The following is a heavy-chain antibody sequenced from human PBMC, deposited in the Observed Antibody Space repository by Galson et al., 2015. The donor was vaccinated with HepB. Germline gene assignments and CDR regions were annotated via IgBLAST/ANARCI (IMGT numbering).Heavy chain of an antibody. CDR3: ARILRYFDWSTYAFDY. CDR1: GGTFSSYA. J-gene: IGHJ4*02. Sequence: SVKVSCKASGGTFSSYAISWVRQAPGQGLEWMGRIIPILGIANYAQKFQGRVTITADKSTSTAYMELSSLRSEDTAVYYCARILRYFDWSTYAFDYWGQGTLVTVSS. D-gene: IGHD3-9*01. V-gene: IGHV1-69*04. CDR2: IIPILGIA.